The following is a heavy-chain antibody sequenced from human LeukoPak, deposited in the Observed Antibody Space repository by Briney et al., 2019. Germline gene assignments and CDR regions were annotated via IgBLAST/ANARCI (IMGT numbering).Heavy chain of an antibody. V-gene: IGHV4-61*02. CDR3: ARQGDTAMVT. CDR1: GGSISSGSYY. Sequence: SETLSLTCTVSGGSISSGSYYWSWIRQPAGKGLEWIGRIYTNESTNYNPSLKSRVTISIDTSKNQFSLKLSSVTAADTAVYYCARQGDTAMVTWGQGTLVTVSS. D-gene: IGHD5-18*01. CDR2: IYTNEST. J-gene: IGHJ4*02.